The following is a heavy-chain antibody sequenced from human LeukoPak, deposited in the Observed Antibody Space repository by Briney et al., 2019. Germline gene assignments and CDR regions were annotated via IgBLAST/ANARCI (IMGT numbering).Heavy chain of an antibody. CDR1: GFTFSSYA. D-gene: IGHD2-15*01. CDR3: AKRPYCSGAVCQYIGY. CDR2: ISGSGGST. J-gene: IGHJ4*02. Sequence: GGSLRLSCAASGFTFSSYAMSWVRQAPGKGMEWVSTISGSGGSTYYADSVKDRFTISRDNSKNTVYLQLNSLRAEDTAVYYCAKRPYCSGAVCQYIGYWGQGTLVTVSS. V-gene: IGHV3-23*01.